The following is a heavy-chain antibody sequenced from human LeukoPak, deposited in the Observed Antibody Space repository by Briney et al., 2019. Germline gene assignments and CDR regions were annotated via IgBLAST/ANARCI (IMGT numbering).Heavy chain of an antibody. J-gene: IGHJ4*02. D-gene: IGHD5-12*01. CDR3: AREWLDY. Sequence: GGSLRLSCAASGFTFSKYWLHWLRQAPGKGLEWVANIKQDGSEKYYVDSVKGRFTISRDNAKNSLYLQMNSLRAEDTAVYYCAREWLDYWGQGTLVTVSS. V-gene: IGHV3-7*01. CDR2: IKQDGSEK. CDR1: GFTFSKYW.